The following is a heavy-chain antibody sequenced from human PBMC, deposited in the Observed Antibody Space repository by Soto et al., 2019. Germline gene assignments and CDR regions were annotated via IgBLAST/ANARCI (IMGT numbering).Heavy chain of an antibody. D-gene: IGHD3-22*01. J-gene: IGHJ4*02. CDR1: GGSISSYY. CDR2: IYYSGST. CDR3: ARHVGSDSSGYYVDY. Sequence: PSVTLSLTCTVSGGSISSYYWIWIRQPPGKGLEWIGYIYYSGSTNHNPSLKSRVTISVDTSKNQFSLKLSSVTAADTAVYYCARHVGSDSSGYYVDYWGQGTLVTVSS. V-gene: IGHV4-59*08.